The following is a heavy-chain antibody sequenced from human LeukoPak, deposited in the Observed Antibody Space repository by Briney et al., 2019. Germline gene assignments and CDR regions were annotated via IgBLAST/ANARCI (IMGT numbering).Heavy chain of an antibody. CDR1: GDSISGYY. D-gene: IGHD2-2*02. J-gene: IGHJ5*02. CDR3: APLIVVVPAAIRRNWFDP. Sequence: SETLSLTCTVSGDSISGYYWSWIRQPPGKGLEWIGYIYYSGSTNFNPSLKSRVTISVDTSKNQFSLKLSSVTATDTAVYYCAPLIVVVPAAIRRNWFDPWGQGTLVTVSS. V-gene: IGHV4-59*08. CDR2: IYYSGST.